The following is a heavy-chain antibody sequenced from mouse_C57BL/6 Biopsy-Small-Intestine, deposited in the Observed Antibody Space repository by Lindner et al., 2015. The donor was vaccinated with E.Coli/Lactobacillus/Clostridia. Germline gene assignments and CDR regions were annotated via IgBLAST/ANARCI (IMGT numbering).Heavy chain of an antibody. Sequence: VQLQESGTELAKPGASVKLSCKASGYTFTNYWMHWVKQRPGQSLEWIGYINPSSGFSSYNQKFKDKATLTADKSSSTAYMQLSSLTYEDSAVYYCARHYFGSYAMNYWGQGTSVTVSS. CDR1: GYTFTNYW. CDR3: ARHYFGSYAMNY. J-gene: IGHJ4*01. V-gene: IGHV1-7*01. CDR2: INPSSGFS. D-gene: IGHD1-1*01.